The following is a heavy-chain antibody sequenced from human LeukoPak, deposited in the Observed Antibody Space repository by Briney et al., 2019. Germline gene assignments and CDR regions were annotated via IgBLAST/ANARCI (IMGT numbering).Heavy chain of an antibody. J-gene: IGHJ4*02. V-gene: IGHV3-23*01. Sequence: GGSLRLSCAASGFTFSNYAMSWVRQAPGKGLEWVSAITGSGDNTYNADSVKGRFTISRDNSKNTLYLQMNSLRAEDTAVYYCAKAKVGGLSSGFDYWGQGTLVTVSS. D-gene: IGHD6-19*01. CDR2: ITGSGDNT. CDR3: AKAKVGGLSSGFDY. CDR1: GFTFSNYA.